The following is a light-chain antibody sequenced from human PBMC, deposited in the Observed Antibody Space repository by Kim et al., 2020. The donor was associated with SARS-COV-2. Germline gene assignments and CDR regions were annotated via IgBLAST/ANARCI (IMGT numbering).Light chain of an antibody. CDR1: NIGSKS. J-gene: IGLJ3*02. CDR3: QVWDSSSDHWV. Sequence: APGKTARITCGVNNIGSKSVHWYQQKPGQAPVLVIYYDSDRPSGIPERFSGSNSGNTATLTISRVEAGDEADYYCQVWDSSSDHWVFGGGTQLTVL. CDR2: YDS. V-gene: IGLV3-21*04.